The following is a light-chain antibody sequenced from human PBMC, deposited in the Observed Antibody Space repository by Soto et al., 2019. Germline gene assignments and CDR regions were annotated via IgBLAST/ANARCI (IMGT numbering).Light chain of an antibody. J-gene: IGLJ1*01. CDR1: SSDVGGYNY. CDR2: DVT. Sequence: LTQPASVSGSPGQSITVSCTGTSSDVGGYNYVSWYQQHPGKAPRLMIYDVTNRPSGVSDRFSGSKSGNTASLTISGLQAEDEADYYCSSYRRGSTYVFGTGTKVTVL. V-gene: IGLV2-14*03. CDR3: SSYRRGSTYV.